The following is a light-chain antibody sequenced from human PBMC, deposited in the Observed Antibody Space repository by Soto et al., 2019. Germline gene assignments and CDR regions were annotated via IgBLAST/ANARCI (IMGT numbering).Light chain of an antibody. J-gene: IGLJ2*01. CDR2: DVS. CDR1: SSDVGGYNY. CDR3: SSYTSSSTPHVV. V-gene: IGLV2-14*01. Sequence: QSALTQPASVSGSPGQSITISCTGTSSDVGGYNYVSWYQQHPGKAPKLMIYDVSNRPSGVSNRFSGSKSGNTASLTISGLQAEEEADYFCSSYTSSSTPHVVFGGWTKLTVL.